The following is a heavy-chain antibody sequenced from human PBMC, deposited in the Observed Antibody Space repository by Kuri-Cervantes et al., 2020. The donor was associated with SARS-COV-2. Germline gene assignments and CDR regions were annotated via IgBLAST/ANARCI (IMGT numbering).Heavy chain of an antibody. CDR2: ISGSGGST. D-gene: IGHD1-14*01. V-gene: IGHV3-23*01. CDR1: GFTFSSYA. CDR3: ARDAGRD. Sequence: GESLKISCAASGFTFSSYAMSWVRQAPGKGLEWVSAISGSGGSTYYADSVKGRFTISRDNSKSTLYLQINSLRAEDTAVYYCARDAGRDWGQGTLVTVSS. J-gene: IGHJ4*02.